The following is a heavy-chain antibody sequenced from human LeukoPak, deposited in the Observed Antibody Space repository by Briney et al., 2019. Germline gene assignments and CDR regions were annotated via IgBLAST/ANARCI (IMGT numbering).Heavy chain of an antibody. Sequence: PGRSLGLSCAASGFTFSSYGMHWVRQAPGKGLVWVAVISYDGSNKYYADSVKGRFIISRDNSKNTLYLQMNSLRAEDTAVYYCAKGDTAMATDYWGQGTLVTVSS. J-gene: IGHJ4*02. D-gene: IGHD5-18*01. CDR3: AKGDTAMATDY. V-gene: IGHV3-30*18. CDR2: ISYDGSNK. CDR1: GFTFSSYG.